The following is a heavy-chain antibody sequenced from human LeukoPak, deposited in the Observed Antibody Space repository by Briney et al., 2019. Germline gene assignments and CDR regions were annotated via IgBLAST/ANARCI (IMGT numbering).Heavy chain of an antibody. J-gene: IGHJ4*02. Sequence: SVKVSCKASGGTFSSYPISGLRQAPGQGLDGMGGIIPIFGTANYAQKFQGRVTITADKSTSTAYMELSSLRSEDTAVYYCAAWGDVDIVATPEPYWGQGTLVTVSS. CDR3: AAWGDVDIVATPEPY. D-gene: IGHD5-12*01. V-gene: IGHV1-69*06. CDR1: GGTFSSYP. CDR2: IIPIFGTA.